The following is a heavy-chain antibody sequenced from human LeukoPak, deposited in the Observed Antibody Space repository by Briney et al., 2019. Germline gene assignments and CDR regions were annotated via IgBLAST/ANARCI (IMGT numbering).Heavy chain of an antibody. CDR3: AAIPNANAWYWDDAFDI. V-gene: IGHV1-58*01. Sequence: ASVKVSCKASGFTFTTSAVQWVRQARGQRLEWIGRIVVGSGNTDHAQKFQGRLTITRDISTSTAYMELSSLTSDDTAVYYCAAIPNANAWYWDDAFDIWGQGTMVTVSS. J-gene: IGHJ3*02. CDR1: GFTFTTSA. D-gene: IGHD2-8*02. CDR2: IVVGSGNT.